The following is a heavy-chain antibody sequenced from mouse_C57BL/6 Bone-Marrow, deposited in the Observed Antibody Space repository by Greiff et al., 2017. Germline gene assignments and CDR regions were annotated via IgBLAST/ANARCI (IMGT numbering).Heavy chain of an antibody. Sequence: EVMLVESGGGLVQPGGSLKLSCAASGFTFSDYYMYWVRQTPEKRLEWVAYISSGSSTIYYADTVKGRFTISRDNAKNTLFLQMTSLRSEDTAMYYCARRGDYYAMDYWGQGTSVTVSS. V-gene: IGHV5-17*01. CDR2: ISSGSSTI. CDR1: GFTFSDYY. J-gene: IGHJ4*01. CDR3: ARRGDYYAMDY.